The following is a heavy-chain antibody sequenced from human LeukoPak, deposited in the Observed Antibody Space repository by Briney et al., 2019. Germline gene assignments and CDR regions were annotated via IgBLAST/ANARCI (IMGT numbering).Heavy chain of an antibody. CDR2: IYPGDSDT. CDR1: GYSFTSYW. Sequence: GESLKISCKGSGYSFTSYWIGWVRRMPGKGLEWMAIIYPGDSDTRYSPSFQGQVTISADKSISTAYLQWSSLKASDTAMYYCARQWAIAAADYYGMDVWGQGTTVTVSS. CDR3: ARQWAIAAADYYGMDV. V-gene: IGHV5-51*01. D-gene: IGHD6-13*01. J-gene: IGHJ6*02.